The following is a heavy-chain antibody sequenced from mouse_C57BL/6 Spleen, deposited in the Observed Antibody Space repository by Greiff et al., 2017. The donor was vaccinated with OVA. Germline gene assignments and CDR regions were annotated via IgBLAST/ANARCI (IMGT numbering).Heavy chain of an antibody. CDR2: INPNYGTT. J-gene: IGHJ1*03. V-gene: IGHV1-39*01. CDR1: GYSFTDYN. Sequence: ESGPELVKPGASVKISCKASGYSFTDYNMNWVKQSNGKSLEWIGVINPNYGTTSYNQKFKGKATLTVDQSSSTAYMQLNSLTSEDSAVYYCAREGTYYGSSYYWYFDVWGTGTTVTVSS. CDR3: AREGTYYGSSYYWYFDV. D-gene: IGHD1-1*01.